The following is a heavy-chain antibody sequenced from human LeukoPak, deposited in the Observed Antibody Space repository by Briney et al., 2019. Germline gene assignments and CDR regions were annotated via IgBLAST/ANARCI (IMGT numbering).Heavy chain of an antibody. CDR1: EFSVGSNY. D-gene: IGHD3-10*01. V-gene: IGHV3-66*01. CDR3: ARVIGVVRADYYFDY. J-gene: IGHJ4*02. Sequence: GGSLRLSCAASEFSVGSNYMTWVRQAPGKGLEWVSLIYSGGSTYYADSVKGRFTISRDNSKNTLYLQMNSLRAEDTAVYYCARVIGVVRADYYFDYWGQGTLVAVSS. CDR2: IYSGGST.